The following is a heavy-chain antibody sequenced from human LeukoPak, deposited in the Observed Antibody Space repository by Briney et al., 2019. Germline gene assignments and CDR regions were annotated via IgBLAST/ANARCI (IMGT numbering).Heavy chain of an antibody. CDR1: GGSISSGDYY. Sequence: SQTLPLTCTVSGGSISSGDYYWSWIRQPPGKGLEWIGYIYYSGSTSYNPSLKSRLTISVDTSKNQFSLKLSSVTAADTAVYYCALFPGEGDPFDIWGQGTMVTVSS. J-gene: IGHJ3*02. V-gene: IGHV4-30-4*01. CDR2: IYYSGST. D-gene: IGHD3-16*01. CDR3: ALFPGEGDPFDI.